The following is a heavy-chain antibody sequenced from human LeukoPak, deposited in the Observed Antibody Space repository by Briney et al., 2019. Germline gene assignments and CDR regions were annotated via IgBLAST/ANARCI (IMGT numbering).Heavy chain of an antibody. CDR2: ISSSGSTI. CDR3: AKDRRRDDVLTGSFSD. J-gene: IGHJ4*02. D-gene: IGHD3-9*01. Sequence: GGSLRLSCAASGFTFSSYEMNWVRQAPGKGLEWASYISSSGSTIYYADSVKGRFTISRDNSKNTLYLQMNSLRAEDTAVYNCAKDRRRDDVLTGSFSDWGQGTLVTVSS. V-gene: IGHV3-48*03. CDR1: GFTFSSYE.